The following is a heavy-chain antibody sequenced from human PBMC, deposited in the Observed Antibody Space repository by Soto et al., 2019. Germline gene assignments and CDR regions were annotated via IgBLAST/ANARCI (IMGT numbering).Heavy chain of an antibody. CDR1: RFTFSNYG. CDR2: IWYDGSNK. V-gene: IGHV3-33*01. Sequence: SLRLSCAASRFTFSNYGMHWVRQAPGKGLEWVAVIWYDGSNKYYADSVKGRFTISRDNSKNTLYLQMNSLRAEDTAVYYCARDDIPGRAVAIYGMDVWGQGTTVTVSS. D-gene: IGHD6-19*01. CDR3: ARDDIPGRAVAIYGMDV. J-gene: IGHJ6*02.